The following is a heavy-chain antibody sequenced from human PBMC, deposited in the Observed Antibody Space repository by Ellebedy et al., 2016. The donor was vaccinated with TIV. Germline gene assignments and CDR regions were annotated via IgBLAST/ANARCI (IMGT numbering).Heavy chain of an antibody. Sequence: PGGSLRLSCAASGFTFSNYWMSWVRQAPGKGLEWVANIKQDGSEKNYVDSVKGRFTISRDNAKNSLYLQMNSLRAEDTAVYYCAREAISYATSGYYFDYWGQGTLVTVSS. V-gene: IGHV3-7*01. J-gene: IGHJ4*02. D-gene: IGHD3-22*01. CDR3: AREAISYATSGYYFDY. CDR2: IKQDGSEK. CDR1: GFTFSNYW.